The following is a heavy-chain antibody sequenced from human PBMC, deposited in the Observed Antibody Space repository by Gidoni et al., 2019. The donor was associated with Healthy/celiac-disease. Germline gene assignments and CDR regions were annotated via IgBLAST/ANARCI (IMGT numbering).Heavy chain of an antibody. J-gene: IGHJ5*02. CDR2: INHSGST. D-gene: IGHD3-22*01. V-gene: IGHV4-34*01. CDR3: AREGTSGYRKNWFDP. Sequence: QVQLQQWGAGLLKPSATLSLTCAVYGGSFSGYYWSWIRQPPGKGLEWIGEINHSGSTNYNPSLKSRVTISVDTSKNQFSLKLSSVTAADTAVYYCAREGTSGYRKNWFDPWGQGTLVTVSS. CDR1: GGSFSGYY.